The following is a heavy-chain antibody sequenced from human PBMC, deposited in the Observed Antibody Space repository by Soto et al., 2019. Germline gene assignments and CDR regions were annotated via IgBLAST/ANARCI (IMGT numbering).Heavy chain of an antibody. CDR3: ARERYGDYGRGTFDI. D-gene: IGHD4-17*01. Sequence: PSETLSLTCAISGDSVSNNTTGWNWIRQSPSRGLEWLGRTYYRSKWYNDYAVSVKSRIIINPDTSMNQFSLQLSSVTPEDTAVYYCARERYGDYGRGTFDIWGQGTMVTVSS. CDR1: GDSVSNNTTG. CDR2: TYYRSKWYN. V-gene: IGHV6-1*01. J-gene: IGHJ3*02.